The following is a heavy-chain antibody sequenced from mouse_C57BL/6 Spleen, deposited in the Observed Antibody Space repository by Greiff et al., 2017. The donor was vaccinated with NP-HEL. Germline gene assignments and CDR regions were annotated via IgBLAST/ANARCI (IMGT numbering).Heavy chain of an antibody. Sequence: QVQLQQPGAELVRPGSSVKLSCKASGYTFTSYWMDWVKQRPGQGLEWIGNIYPSDSETHYNQKFKDKATLTVDKSSSTAYMQLSSLTSEDSAVDYCARREGAMDYWGQGTSVTVSS. J-gene: IGHJ4*01. CDR2: IYPSDSET. CDR1: GYTFTSYW. V-gene: IGHV1-61*01. CDR3: ARREGAMDY.